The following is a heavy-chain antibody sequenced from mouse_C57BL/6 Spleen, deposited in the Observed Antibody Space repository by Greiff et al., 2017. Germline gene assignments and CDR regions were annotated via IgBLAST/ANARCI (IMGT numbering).Heavy chain of an antibody. V-gene: IGHV7-3*01. CDR3: ARYQLTGYFDY. J-gene: IGHJ2*01. CDR2: IRNKANGYTT. D-gene: IGHD4-1*01. CDR1: GFTFTDYY. Sequence: EVKLMESGGGLVQPGGSLSLSCAASGFTFTDYYMSWVRQPPGKALEWLGFIRNKANGYTTEYSASVKGRFTISRDNSQSILYLQMNALRAEDSATYYCARYQLTGYFDYWGQGTTLTVSS.